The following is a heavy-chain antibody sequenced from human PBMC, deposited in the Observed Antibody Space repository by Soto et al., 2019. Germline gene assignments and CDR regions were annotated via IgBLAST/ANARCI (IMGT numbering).Heavy chain of an antibody. CDR2: IYYSGST. D-gene: IGHD6-13*01. J-gene: IGHJ4*02. CDR3: ARHTGSSWPGVGFFDY. Sequence: SETLSLTCTVSSGSISSGDYYWSWIRQPPGKGLEWIGSIYYSGSTYYNPSLKSRVTISVDTSKNQFSLKLSSVTAADTAVYYCARHTGSSWPGVGFFDYWGQGTLVTVSS. V-gene: IGHV4-39*01. CDR1: SGSISSGDYY.